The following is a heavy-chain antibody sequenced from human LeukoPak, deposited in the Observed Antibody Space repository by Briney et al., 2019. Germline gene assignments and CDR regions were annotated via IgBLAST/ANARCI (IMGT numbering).Heavy chain of an antibody. J-gene: IGHJ4*02. CDR1: GFTFSSYG. CDR2: ISGSGGST. D-gene: IGHD3-10*01. V-gene: IGHV3-23*01. CDR3: AKDLRSTLWLPY. Sequence: PGGSLRLSCAASGFTFSSYGMSWVRQAPGKGLEWVSAISGSGGSTYYADSVKGRFTISRDNSKNTLYLQMNSLRAEDTAVYYCAKDLRSTLWLPYWGQGTLVTVSS.